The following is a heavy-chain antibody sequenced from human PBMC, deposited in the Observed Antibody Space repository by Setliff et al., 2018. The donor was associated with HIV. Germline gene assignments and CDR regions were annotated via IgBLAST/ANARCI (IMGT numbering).Heavy chain of an antibody. CDR1: GGSITSGNYF. CDR2: IYTDGST. Sequence: PSETLSLTCTVSGGSITSGNYFWTWIRQPAGKGLEWIGHIYTDGSTNYNPSSRSRVTISVDSSKNQFSLKLSSVTAADTAVYYCARDARWLQFPYFDYWGQGTLVTVSS. J-gene: IGHJ4*01. D-gene: IGHD5-12*01. V-gene: IGHV4-61*09. CDR3: ARDARWLQFPYFDY.